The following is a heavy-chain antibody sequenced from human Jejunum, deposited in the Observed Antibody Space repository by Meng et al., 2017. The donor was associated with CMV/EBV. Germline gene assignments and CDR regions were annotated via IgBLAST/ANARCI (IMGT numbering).Heavy chain of an antibody. J-gene: IGHJ6*02. CDR3: ARDLGPVSPAPSYYYGMDV. CDR1: YD. CDR2: ISYDGNNK. D-gene: IGHD1-14*01. Sequence: YDINWVRQAAGKGLEWAAVISYDGNNKFYADSVKGRFTISRDNSKNTLYLEMNSLRADDTAVYYCARDLGPVSPAPSYYYGMDVWGQGATVTVSS. V-gene: IGHV3-30*04.